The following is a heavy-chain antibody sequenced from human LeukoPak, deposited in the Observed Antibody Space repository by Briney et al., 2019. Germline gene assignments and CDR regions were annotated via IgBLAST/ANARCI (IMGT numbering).Heavy chain of an antibody. CDR2: ITPGNSDT. Sequence: GESLKISCKGSGYRFTTYWIGWMRPMPGRGLKWMAIITPGNSDTQYSPSLQGQVTISADKSISTAYLQWSSLKASDSAMYYCATRIDGTYYWGQGTLVTVSS. CDR1: GYRFTTYW. D-gene: IGHD1-26*01. J-gene: IGHJ4*02. V-gene: IGHV5-51*01. CDR3: ATRIDGTYY.